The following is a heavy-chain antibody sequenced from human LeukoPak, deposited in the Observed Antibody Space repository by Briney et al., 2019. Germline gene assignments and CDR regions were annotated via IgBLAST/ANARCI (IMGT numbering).Heavy chain of an antibody. CDR3: AREEWLSRGLDY. J-gene: IGHJ4*02. CDR1: GFTFSSYE. V-gene: IGHV3-48*03. CDR2: ISRRGSTI. D-gene: IGHD6-19*01. Sequence: PGGSLRLSCAASGFTFSSYEMKWVRQAPGKGGEWVSYISRRGSTIYYADSVKGRFTISRDNAKNSLYLQMHSLRAEDTAVYYCAREEWLSRGLDYWGQGTLVTVSS.